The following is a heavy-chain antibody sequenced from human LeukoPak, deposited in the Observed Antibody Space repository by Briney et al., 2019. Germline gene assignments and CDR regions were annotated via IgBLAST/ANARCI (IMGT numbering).Heavy chain of an antibody. V-gene: IGHV1-18*01. J-gene: IGHJ4*02. CDR2: ISGYNGNT. D-gene: IGHD5-18*01. Sequence: ASVKVSCTASGYRFTIYGITWVRQAPGQGLEWMGWISGYNGNTNYAQKLQGRVTMTTDTSTSTAYMELRSLRSDDTAVYYCARDRAAMVLYFDYWGQGTLVTVSS. CDR3: ARDRAAMVLYFDY. CDR1: GYRFTIYG.